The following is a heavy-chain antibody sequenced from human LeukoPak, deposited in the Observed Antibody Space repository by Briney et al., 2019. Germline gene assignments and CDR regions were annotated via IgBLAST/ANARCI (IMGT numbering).Heavy chain of an antibody. CDR1: GASISSSD. Sequence: SETLSLICTVSGASISSSDWNWTRQAPGKGLEWIGYITFSGGTNYHPSLGSRVTISLDMSKNQFSLKLTSVTAADTAIYYCARDSVYATNWYDPWGQGTLVTVSS. D-gene: IGHD2-8*01. J-gene: IGHJ5*02. CDR3: ARDSVYATNWYDP. V-gene: IGHV4-59*01. CDR2: ITFSGGT.